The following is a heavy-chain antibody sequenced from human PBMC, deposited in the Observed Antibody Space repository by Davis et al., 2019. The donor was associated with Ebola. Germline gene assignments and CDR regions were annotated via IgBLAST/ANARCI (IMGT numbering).Heavy chain of an antibody. J-gene: IGHJ6*02. Sequence: GGSLRLSCAASGFTFSSYWMSWVRQAPGKGLEWVANIKQDGSEKYYVDSVKGRFTISRDNSKNSLYLQMNSLRTEDTALYYCAKDTWIQPFYSGMDVWGQGTTVTVSS. CDR3: AKDTWIQPFYSGMDV. CDR2: IKQDGSEK. CDR1: GFTFSSYW. D-gene: IGHD5-18*01. V-gene: IGHV3-7*03.